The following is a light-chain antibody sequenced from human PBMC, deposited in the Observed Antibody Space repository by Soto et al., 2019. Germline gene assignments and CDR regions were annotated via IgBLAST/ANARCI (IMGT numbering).Light chain of an antibody. CDR2: DNG. J-gene: IGLJ1*01. V-gene: IGLV1-51*01. CDR3: QSYDSTLSARYV. CDR1: SSNIGSNY. Sequence: QSVLTQPPSVSAAPGQKVTISCSGSSSNIGSNYVSWYHHLPGTAPKLLIYDNGVRPSGIPDRFSGSTSGTSASLAITGLQAEDEGDYYCQSYDSTLSARYVFGTGTKVTVL.